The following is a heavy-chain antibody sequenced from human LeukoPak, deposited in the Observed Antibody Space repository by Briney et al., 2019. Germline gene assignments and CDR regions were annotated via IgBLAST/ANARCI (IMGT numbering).Heavy chain of an antibody. CDR2: IVVGSGNT. Sequence: ASVKVSCKASGITFTSSAVQWVRQARGQRLEWIGWIVVGSGNTNYAQKFQERVTITRDMSTSTAYMELSSLRSEDTAVYYCAADYGDYAYNWFDPWGQGTLVTVSS. J-gene: IGHJ5*02. D-gene: IGHD4-17*01. V-gene: IGHV1-58*01. CDR1: GITFTSSA. CDR3: AADYGDYAYNWFDP.